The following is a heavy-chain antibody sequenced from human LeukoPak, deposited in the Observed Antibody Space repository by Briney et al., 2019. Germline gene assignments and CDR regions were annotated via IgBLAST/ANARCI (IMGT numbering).Heavy chain of an antibody. D-gene: IGHD3-10*01. CDR1: GFTFTSYG. CDR2: ISTYYGNT. Sequence: ASVKVSCKASGFTFTSYGFSWVRQAPGQGLEWMGWISTYYGNTNYAQKLQDRVTMTTDTSTSTAYMELTSLRSDDTAVYYCARVYSTNYYGSGDRPFLFDYWGQGTVVTVSS. V-gene: IGHV1-18*01. CDR3: ARVYSTNYYGSGDRPFLFDY. J-gene: IGHJ4*02.